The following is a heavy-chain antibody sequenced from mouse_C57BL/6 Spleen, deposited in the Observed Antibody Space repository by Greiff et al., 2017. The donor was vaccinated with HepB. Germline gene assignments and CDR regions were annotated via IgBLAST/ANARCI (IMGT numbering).Heavy chain of an antibody. Sequence: EVQRVESGAELVRPGASVKLSCTASGFNIKDDYMHWVKQRPEQGLEWIGWIDPENGDTEYASKFQGKATITADTSSNTAYLQLSSLTSEDTAVYYCTTGSNFWFAYWGQGTLVTVSA. CDR2: IDPENGDT. V-gene: IGHV14-4*01. CDR1: GFNIKDDY. D-gene: IGHD2-5*01. J-gene: IGHJ3*01. CDR3: TTGSNFWFAY.